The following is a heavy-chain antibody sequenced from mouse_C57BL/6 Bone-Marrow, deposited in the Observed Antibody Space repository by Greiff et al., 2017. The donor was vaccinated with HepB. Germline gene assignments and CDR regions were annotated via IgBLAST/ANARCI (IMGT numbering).Heavy chain of an antibody. D-gene: IGHD1-1*01. Sequence: QVQLQQPGAELVKPGASVKLSCKASGHTFTSYWMHWVKQRPGQGLEWIGMIHPNSGSTNYNEKFKGKATLTVDKSSSTAYMQLSSLTSEDSAVYYCATYGRDPFAYWGQGTLVTVSA. CDR2: IHPNSGST. J-gene: IGHJ3*01. CDR3: ATYGRDPFAY. CDR1: GHTFTSYW. V-gene: IGHV1-64*01.